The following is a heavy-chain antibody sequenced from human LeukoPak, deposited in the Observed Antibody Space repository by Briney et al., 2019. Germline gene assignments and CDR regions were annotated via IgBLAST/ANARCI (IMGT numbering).Heavy chain of an antibody. CDR2: IKYDGSKK. V-gene: IGHV3-30*02. CDR1: GFTLSNSG. Sequence: GGSLRLSCAASGFTLSNSGMHWVSQAPGKGLEWVTFIKYDGSKKYYTDTVKGRFTISRDISKNTLYLQMNSPRPEYTAVYYWATAARWLQFGYFDYWGQGTLVTVSS. CDR3: ATAARWLQFGYFDY. J-gene: IGHJ4*02. D-gene: IGHD5-24*01.